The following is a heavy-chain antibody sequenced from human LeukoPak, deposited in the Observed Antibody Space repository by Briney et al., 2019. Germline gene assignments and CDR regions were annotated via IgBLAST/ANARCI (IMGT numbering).Heavy chain of an antibody. CDR3: ARHNYDSSGYYGGLDY. CDR2: IYYSGST. J-gene: IGHJ4*02. D-gene: IGHD3-22*01. CDR1: GGSISSGSYY. V-gene: IGHV4-61*01. Sequence: SETLSLTCTVSGGSISSGSYYWSWIRRPPGKGLEWVGYIYYSGSTNYNPSLKSRVTISVDTSKNQFSLKLSSVTAADAAVYYCARHNYDSSGYYGGLDYWGQGALVTVSP.